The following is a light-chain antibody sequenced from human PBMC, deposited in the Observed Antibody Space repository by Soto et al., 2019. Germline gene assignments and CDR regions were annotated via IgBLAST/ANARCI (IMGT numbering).Light chain of an antibody. CDR2: GVS. CDR1: QSVSSY. CDR3: QQGSNWPIT. J-gene: IGKJ5*01. Sequence: EVVLTPSPAPLSLPPGEGATLSCRASQSVSSYLNWYQQKPGQVPRLLMYGVSNRATGIPARFSGSGSGTDFTLTISNLEPEDFAVYYWQQGSNWPITFGQGTRLEIK. V-gene: IGKV3-11*01.